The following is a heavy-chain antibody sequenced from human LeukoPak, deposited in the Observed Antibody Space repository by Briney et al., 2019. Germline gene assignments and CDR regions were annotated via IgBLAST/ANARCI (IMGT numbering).Heavy chain of an antibody. V-gene: IGHV4-59*12. CDR2: IYYSGST. Sequence: PSETLSLTCTVSGGSISSYYWSWIRQPPGKGLEWIGYIYYSGSTNYNPSLKSRVTISVDTSKNQFSLKLSSVTAADTAVYYCARELRYFDWPGDYWGQGTLVTVSS. CDR1: GGSISSYY. D-gene: IGHD3-9*01. CDR3: ARELRYFDWPGDY. J-gene: IGHJ4*02.